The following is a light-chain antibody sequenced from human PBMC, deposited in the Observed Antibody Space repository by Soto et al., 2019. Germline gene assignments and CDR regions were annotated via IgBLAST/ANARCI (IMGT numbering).Light chain of an antibody. Sequence: EVVLTQSPATLPLSPGERATLSCRASQSISSHLTWYQQKPGQAPRLLIYDASNRATGIPARFSGSGSGTDFTLTISSLEPEDFAVYYCQQRTDWRLTFGGGTKVESK. CDR3: QQRTDWRLT. J-gene: IGKJ4*01. CDR2: DAS. V-gene: IGKV3-11*01. CDR1: QSISSH.